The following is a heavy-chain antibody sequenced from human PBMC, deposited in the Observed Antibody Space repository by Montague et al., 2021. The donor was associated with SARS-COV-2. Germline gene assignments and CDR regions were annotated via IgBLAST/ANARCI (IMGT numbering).Heavy chain of an antibody. J-gene: IGHJ4*02. CDR3: ASESLHLTGYYNDYFGY. Sequence: SETLSLTCTVSGGSISSGIYYWNWIRQPAGKGLEWIGRIYTSGSTNYXXXLKSRVTISVDTSKNQFSLKLSSVTAADTAVYYCASESLHLTGYYNDYFGYWGQGTLVTVSS. D-gene: IGHD3-9*01. CDR1: GGSISSGIYY. CDR2: IYTSGST. V-gene: IGHV4-61*02.